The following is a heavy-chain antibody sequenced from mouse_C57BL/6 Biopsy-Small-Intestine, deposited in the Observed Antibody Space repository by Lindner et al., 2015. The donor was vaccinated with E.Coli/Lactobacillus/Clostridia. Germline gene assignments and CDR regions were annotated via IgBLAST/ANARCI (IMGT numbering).Heavy chain of an antibody. Sequence: SVKVSCKASGYTFISYDITWVRQATGQGLEWMGWMDPNIGNTGYAQKFQGRVTFTWDTSINTAYMEMSSLRSEDTAVYYCARGLRYSTGWYAYWGQGTQVTVSS. D-gene: IGHD1-1*01. V-gene: IGHV1-81*01. J-gene: IGHJ4*01. CDR1: GYTFISYD. CDR3: ARGLRYSTGWYAY. CDR2: MDPNIGNT.